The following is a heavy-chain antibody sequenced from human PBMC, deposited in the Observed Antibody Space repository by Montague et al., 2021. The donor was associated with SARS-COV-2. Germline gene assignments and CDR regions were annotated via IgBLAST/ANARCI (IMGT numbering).Heavy chain of an antibody. V-gene: IGHV4-59*01. CDR3: ARDWAVLTRDGYNYGWFDP. D-gene: IGHD5-24*01. Sequence: SETLSLTCSVSGGSISGYCWSWIRQSPGKGLEWVGYIYYTGGTNYNPSLGSRVTISLDTSKNQFSLRLSSVTPADTAVYYCARDWAVLTRDGYNYGWFDPWGPGTLVTVSS. CDR2: IYYTGGT. CDR1: GGSISGYC. J-gene: IGHJ5*02.